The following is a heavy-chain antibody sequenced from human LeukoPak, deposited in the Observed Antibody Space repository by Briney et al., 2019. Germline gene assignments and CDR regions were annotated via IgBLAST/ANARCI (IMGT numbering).Heavy chain of an antibody. CDR3: AREGAEVSGAFDI. Sequence: SVKVSCKASGGTFSSYAISWVRQAPGQGLEWMGGIIPIFGKANYAQKLQGRVTITADESTSTAYMELSSLRSEDTAVYYCAREGAEVSGAFDIWGQGTMVTVSS. J-gene: IGHJ3*02. D-gene: IGHD3-10*01. CDR1: GGTFSSYA. V-gene: IGHV1-69*01. CDR2: IIPIFGKA.